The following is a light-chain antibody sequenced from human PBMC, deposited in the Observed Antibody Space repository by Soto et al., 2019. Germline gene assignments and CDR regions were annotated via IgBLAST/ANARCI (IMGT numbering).Light chain of an antibody. J-gene: IGLJ3*02. CDR1: SSNIGAGYD. Sequence: QLVLTQTPSVSGAPGQRVTISCTGSSSNIGAGYDVHWYQQLPGTAPKLLIYGNSNRPSGVPDRFYGSKSGTSASLAITGLQAEDEADYYCQSYDSSLSGSVFGGGTKLTVL. CDR2: GNS. V-gene: IGLV1-40*01. CDR3: QSYDSSLSGSV.